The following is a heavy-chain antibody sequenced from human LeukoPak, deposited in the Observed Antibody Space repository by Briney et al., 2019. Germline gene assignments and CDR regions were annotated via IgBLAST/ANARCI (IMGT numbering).Heavy chain of an antibody. V-gene: IGHV4-59*01. Sequence: SETLSLTCTVSGASISSYYWSWIRQPPGKGLEWIGYIYYSASTNYNPSLKSRVTISVDTSKNQFSLKLSSVTAADTAVYYCARDGATYDAFDIWGQGTMVTVSS. CDR2: IYYSAST. CDR1: GASISSYY. CDR3: ARDGATYDAFDI. D-gene: IGHD5-24*01. J-gene: IGHJ3*02.